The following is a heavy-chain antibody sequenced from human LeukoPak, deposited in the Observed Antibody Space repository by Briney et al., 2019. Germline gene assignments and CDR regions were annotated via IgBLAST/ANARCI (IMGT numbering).Heavy chain of an antibody. CDR1: GFTFSSYS. CDR3: ARGPFNWFDP. J-gene: IGHJ5*02. D-gene: IGHD3-16*01. V-gene: IGHV3-21*01. Sequence: GGSLRLSCAASGFTFSSYSMDWVRQAPGKGLEWVSSISSSSSYIYYADSVKGRFTISRDNAKNSLYLQMNSLRAEDTAVYYCARGPFNWFDPWGQGTLVTVSS. CDR2: ISSSSSYI.